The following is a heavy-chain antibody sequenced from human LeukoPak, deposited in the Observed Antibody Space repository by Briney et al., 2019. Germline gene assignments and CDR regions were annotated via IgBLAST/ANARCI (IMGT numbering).Heavy chain of an antibody. J-gene: IGHJ6*03. D-gene: IGHD3-22*01. CDR1: GGSISSYY. Sequence: SETLSLTCTVSGGSISSYYWSWIRQPPGKGLEWIVYIYYSGSTNYNPSLKSRVTISVDTSKNQFSLKLSSVTAADTAVYYCARVRRRNYGSSDWAYYYYYYMDVWGKGTTVTVSS. V-gene: IGHV4-59*01. CDR3: ARVRRRNYGSSDWAYYYYYYMDV. CDR2: IYYSGST.